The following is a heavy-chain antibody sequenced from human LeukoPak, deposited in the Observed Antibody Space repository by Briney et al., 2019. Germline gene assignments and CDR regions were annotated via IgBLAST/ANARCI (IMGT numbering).Heavy chain of an antibody. J-gene: IGHJ4*02. CDR2: VSTSGGST. Sequence: GGSLRLSCEASGFTFSGYAVSWVRQAPGKGLEWVSAVSTSGGSTYYADSVKGRFTISRDNAKNSLYLQMNNLRDDDTAVYFCARSFDHWGQGTLVTVSS. CDR3: ARSFDH. CDR1: GFTFSGYA. V-gene: IGHV3-23*01.